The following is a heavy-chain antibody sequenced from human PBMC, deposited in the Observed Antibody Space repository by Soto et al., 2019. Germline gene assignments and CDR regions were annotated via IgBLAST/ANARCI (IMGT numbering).Heavy chain of an antibody. V-gene: IGHV4-31*02. Sequence: TSETLSLTCTVSGGSITTGGYYWSWIRQLPGKGLEWIGHRYYSESTYYNPSLKSRVSISLDTSKNQFSLKLSFVIAADTAMYYCARTKCSGGSCYSWSLDYWGQGTPVTVSS. CDR3: ARTKCSGGSCYSWSLDY. D-gene: IGHD2-15*01. CDR1: GGSITTGGYY. CDR2: RYYSEST. J-gene: IGHJ4*02.